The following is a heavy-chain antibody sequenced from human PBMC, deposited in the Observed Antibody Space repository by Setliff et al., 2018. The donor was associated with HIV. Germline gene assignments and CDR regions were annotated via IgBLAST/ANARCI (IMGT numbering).Heavy chain of an antibody. Sequence: SETLSLTCTVSGGSISSNSYYWGWIRQPPGKGLEWIGSIYHSGRTYYNPSLKSRVTISLDRSKAQFSLKLSSVTAADTAVYYCARSPLYSGYERYYFDYWGQGTLVTVSS. CDR2: IYHSGRT. D-gene: IGHD5-12*01. CDR3: ARSPLYSGYERYYFDY. J-gene: IGHJ4*02. CDR1: GGSISSNSYY. V-gene: IGHV4-39*07.